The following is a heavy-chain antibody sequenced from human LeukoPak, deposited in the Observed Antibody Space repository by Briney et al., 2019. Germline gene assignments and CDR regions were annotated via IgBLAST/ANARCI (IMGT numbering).Heavy chain of an antibody. V-gene: IGHV4-39*07. CDR3: ARADYYEGSAFDI. J-gene: IGHJ3*02. CDR2: IYYSGST. CDR1: GGSISSSSYY. D-gene: IGHD1-26*01. Sequence: SETLSLTCTVSGGSISSSSYYWGWIRQPPGKGLEWIGSIYYSGSTYYNPSLKSRVTISVDTSKNQFSLKLSSVTAADTAVYYCARADYYEGSAFDIWGQGTMVTVFS.